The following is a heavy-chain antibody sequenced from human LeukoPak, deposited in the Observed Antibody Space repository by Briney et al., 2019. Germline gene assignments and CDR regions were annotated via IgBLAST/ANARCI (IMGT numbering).Heavy chain of an antibody. Sequence: GGSLRLSCEASGFTFDDYGMHWVRQAPGKGLEWVSTISWNSASVGYVDSVKGRFTISRDNAKKTLYLQMNSLRPEDTALYYCAKDYGYSSSWYDYWGQGTLVTASS. V-gene: IGHV3-9*01. CDR3: AKDYGYSSSWYDY. CDR1: GFTFDDYG. D-gene: IGHD6-13*01. J-gene: IGHJ4*02. CDR2: ISWNSASV.